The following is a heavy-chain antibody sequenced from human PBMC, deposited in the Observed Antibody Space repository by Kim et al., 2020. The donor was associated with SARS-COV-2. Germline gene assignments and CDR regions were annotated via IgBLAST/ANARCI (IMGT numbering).Heavy chain of an antibody. CDR2: FDPEDGET. J-gene: IGHJ6*02. V-gene: IGHV1-24*01. CDR3: ATGVAVAGTQREYYYYYGMDV. Sequence: ASVKVSCKVSGYTLTELSMHWVRQAPGKGLEWMGGFDPEDGETIYAQKFQGRVTMTADTSTDTAYMELSSLRSEDTAVYYCATGVAVAGTQREYYYYYGMDVWGQGTTVTVSS. CDR1: GYTLTELS. D-gene: IGHD6-19*01.